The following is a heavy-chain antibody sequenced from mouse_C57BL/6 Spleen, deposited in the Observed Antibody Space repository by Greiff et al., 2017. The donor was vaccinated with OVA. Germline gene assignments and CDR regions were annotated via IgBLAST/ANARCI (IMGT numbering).Heavy chain of an antibody. Sequence: QVQLQQPGAELVKPGASVKLSCKASGYTFTSYWMHWVKQRPGQGLEWIGMIHPNSGSTNYNEKFKSKATLTVDKSSTTAYMQLSSRTSEDSAVYYCARRGYYGSSDYWGQGTTLTVSS. CDR1: GYTFTSYW. D-gene: IGHD1-1*01. V-gene: IGHV1-64*01. J-gene: IGHJ2*01. CDR3: ARRGYYGSSDY. CDR2: IHPNSGST.